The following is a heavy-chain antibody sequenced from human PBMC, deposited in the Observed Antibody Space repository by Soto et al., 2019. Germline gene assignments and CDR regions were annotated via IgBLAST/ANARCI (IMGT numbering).Heavy chain of an antibody. J-gene: IGHJ4*02. CDR2: IKSDGSGT. D-gene: IGHD2-21*01. Sequence: EVQLVESGGGLVQPGESLTLSCAASGFTFSSYWMHWVRQAPGKGLVWVSRIKSDGSGTYYADSVKGRLTISRDNAKNTLNWQITILRVENRAVDLGAGGDGDRYDGKVYQARHWGQGPLVTVSS. CDR3: AGGDGDRYDGKVYQARH. CDR1: GFTFSSYW. V-gene: IGHV3-74*01.